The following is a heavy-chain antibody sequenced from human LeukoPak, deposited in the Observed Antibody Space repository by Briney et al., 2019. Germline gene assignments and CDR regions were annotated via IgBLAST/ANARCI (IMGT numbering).Heavy chain of an antibody. D-gene: IGHD2-15*01. Sequence: GGSLRLSCAASGFTFSNYAMSWVRQAPGKGLEWVSGISGSGGSTDYADSVKGRFTISRDNSKNTLYLQMNSLRAEDTAVYYCAKRVALAVLDNWGQGTLVTVTS. CDR1: GFTFSNYA. CDR2: ISGSGGST. V-gene: IGHV3-23*01. J-gene: IGHJ1*01. CDR3: AKRVALAVLDN.